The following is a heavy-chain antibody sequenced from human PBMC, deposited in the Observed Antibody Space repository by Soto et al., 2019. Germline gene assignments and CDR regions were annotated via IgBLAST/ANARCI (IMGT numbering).Heavy chain of an antibody. D-gene: IGHD6-19*01. CDR3: AGALPGIAVAGFDY. V-gene: IGHV1-3*01. CDR2: INAGNGNT. Sequence: ASVKVSCKASGYTFTSYAMHWVRQAPGQRLEWMGWINAGNGNTKCSQKFQGRVTITRDTSASTAYMELSSLRSEDTAVYYCAGALPGIAVAGFDYWGQGTLVTVSS. CDR1: GYTFTSYA. J-gene: IGHJ4*02.